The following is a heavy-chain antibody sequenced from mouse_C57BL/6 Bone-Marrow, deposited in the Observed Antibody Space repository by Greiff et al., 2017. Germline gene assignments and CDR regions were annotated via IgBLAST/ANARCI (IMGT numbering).Heavy chain of an antibody. D-gene: IGHD2-4*01. Sequence: EVQRVESGGGLVQPGGSLSLSCAASGFTFTDYYMSWVRQPPGKALEWLGFIRNKANGYTTEYSASVKGRFTISRDNSQSILYLQMNALRAEDSATYYCARYMGYYDYGGFAYWGQGTLVTVSA. CDR1: GFTFTDYY. J-gene: IGHJ3*01. CDR3: ARYMGYYDYGGFAY. CDR2: IRNKANGYTT. V-gene: IGHV7-3*01.